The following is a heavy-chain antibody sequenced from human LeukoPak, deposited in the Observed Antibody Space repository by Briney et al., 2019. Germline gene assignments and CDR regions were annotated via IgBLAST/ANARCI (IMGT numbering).Heavy chain of an antibody. D-gene: IGHD5-18*01. J-gene: IGHJ4*02. CDR2: ISSSSSYI. CDR1: GFTFSSYS. CDR3: ARDFRNSYGPTSYYFDY. Sequence: RPGRSLRLSCAASGFTFSSYSMNWVRQAPGKGLEWVSSISSSSSYIYYADSVKGRFTISRDNAKNSLYLQMNSLRAEDTAVYYCARDFRNSYGPTSYYFDYWGQGTLVTVSS. V-gene: IGHV3-21*01.